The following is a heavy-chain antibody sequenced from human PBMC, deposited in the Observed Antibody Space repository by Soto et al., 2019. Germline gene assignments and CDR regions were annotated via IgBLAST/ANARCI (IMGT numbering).Heavy chain of an antibody. CDR1: GGTFSSYA. Sequence: SVKASCKASGGTFSSYAISWVRQAPGQGLEWMGGIIPIFGTANYAQKFQGRVTITADESTSTAYMELSSLRSEDTAVYYCASAIVGAPVYFDYWGQGTLVTVSS. D-gene: IGHD1-26*01. J-gene: IGHJ4*02. CDR2: IIPIFGTA. CDR3: ASAIVGAPVYFDY. V-gene: IGHV1-69*13.